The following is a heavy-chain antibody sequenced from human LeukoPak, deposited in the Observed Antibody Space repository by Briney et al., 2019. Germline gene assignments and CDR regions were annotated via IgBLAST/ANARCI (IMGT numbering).Heavy chain of an antibody. J-gene: IGHJ4*02. Sequence: GGSLRLSCAASGFTFSDYWMHWVRHTPGKGLVWVSRIHPDGSRTSYIDSVKGRFIISRDNAENTVYLQMNGLRAEDADVYYCAREQRYDDFDYWGQGILVTVSS. CDR2: IHPDGSRT. V-gene: IGHV3-74*01. CDR1: GFTFSDYW. CDR3: AREQRYDDFDY. D-gene: IGHD5-12*01.